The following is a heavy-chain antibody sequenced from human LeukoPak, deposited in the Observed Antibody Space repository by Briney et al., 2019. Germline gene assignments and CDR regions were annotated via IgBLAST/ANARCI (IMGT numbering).Heavy chain of an antibody. CDR2: INPNSGGT. CDR3: ARSKVDTAMVTTEYYYYYMDV. CDR1: GYTFTGYY. V-gene: IGHV1-2*02. D-gene: IGHD5-18*01. Sequence: ASVKVSCKASGYTFTGYYMHWVRQAPGQGLEWMGWINPNSGGTNYAQKFQGRVTMTRDTSISTAYMELSRLRSDDTAVYYCARSKVDTAMVTTEYYYYYMDVWGKGTTVTVSS. J-gene: IGHJ6*03.